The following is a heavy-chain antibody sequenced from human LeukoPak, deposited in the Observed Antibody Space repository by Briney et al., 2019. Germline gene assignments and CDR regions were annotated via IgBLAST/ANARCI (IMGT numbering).Heavy chain of an antibody. CDR2: ISYDGSNK. CDR3: AKDGDSMTTDYYYYGMDV. CDR1: GFTFSSYG. D-gene: IGHD4-11*01. J-gene: IGHJ6*02. Sequence: PGGSLRLSCAASGFTFSSYGMHWVRPAPGKGLEGVAVISYDGSNKYYADSVKGRFTISRDNSKNTLYLQMNSLRAEDAAVYYCAKDGDSMTTDYYYYGMDVWGQGTTVTVSS. V-gene: IGHV3-30*18.